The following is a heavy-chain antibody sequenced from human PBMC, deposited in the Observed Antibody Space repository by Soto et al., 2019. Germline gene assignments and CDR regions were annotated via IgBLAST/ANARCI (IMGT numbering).Heavy chain of an antibody. CDR1: GYTFTSYY. CDR2: INPSGGST. D-gene: IGHD5-18*01. J-gene: IGHJ5*02. V-gene: IGHV1-46*01. Sequence: QVQLVQSGAEVKKPGASVKVSCKASGYTFTSYYMHWVRQAPGQALEWMGIINPSGGSTSYAQKFQGRVTMTRDTSTSTVYMELSSLRSEDTAVYYCAREGSSGYSYAHNWFDPWGQGTLVTVSS. CDR3: AREGSSGYSYAHNWFDP.